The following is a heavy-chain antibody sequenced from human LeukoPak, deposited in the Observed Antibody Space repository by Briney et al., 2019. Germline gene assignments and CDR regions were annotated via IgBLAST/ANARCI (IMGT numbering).Heavy chain of an antibody. J-gene: IGHJ4*02. Sequence: PSETLSLTCAVSGGSISSSNWWSWVRQPPGKGLEWIGEIYHSGSTNYNPSLKSRVTISVDKSKNQFSLKLSSVTAADTAVYYRARDRDYYGSGANRLDYWGQGTLVTVSS. D-gene: IGHD3-10*01. CDR2: IYHSGST. V-gene: IGHV4-4*02. CDR1: GGSISSSNW. CDR3: ARDRDYYGSGANRLDY.